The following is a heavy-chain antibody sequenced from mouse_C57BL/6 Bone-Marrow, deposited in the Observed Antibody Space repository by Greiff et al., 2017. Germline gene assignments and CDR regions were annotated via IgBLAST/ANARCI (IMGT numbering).Heavy chain of an antibody. CDR3: AREVYYGYFFDY. CDR1: GYTFTSYW. V-gene: IGHV1-69*01. D-gene: IGHD2-2*01. Sequence: QVQLQQPGAELVMPGASVQLSCKASGYTFTSYWMHWVKQRPGQGLEWIGEIDPSDSYTNYKQKFKGKSTLTVDKSSSTAYMQLSSLTSEDSAVYYCAREVYYGYFFDYWGQGTTLTVSS. CDR2: IDPSDSYT. J-gene: IGHJ2*01.